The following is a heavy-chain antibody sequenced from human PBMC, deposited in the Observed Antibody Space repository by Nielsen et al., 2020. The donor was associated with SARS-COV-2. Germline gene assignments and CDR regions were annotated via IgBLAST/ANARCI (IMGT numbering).Heavy chain of an antibody. J-gene: IGHJ4*02. CDR3: ARDSSGYYSDFGY. Sequence: GGSLRLSCAASGFTFSSYWMSWVRQAPGKGLEWVANIKQDGSEKYYVDSVKGRFTISRDNAKNSLYLQMNSLRAEDTAVYYCARDSSGYYSDFGYWGQGTLVTVSS. D-gene: IGHD3-22*01. V-gene: IGHV3-7*01. CDR2: IKQDGSEK. CDR1: GFTFSSYW.